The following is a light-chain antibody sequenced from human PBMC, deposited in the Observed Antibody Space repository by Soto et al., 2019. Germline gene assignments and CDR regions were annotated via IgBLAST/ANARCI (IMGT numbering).Light chain of an antibody. V-gene: IGLV2-8*01. J-gene: IGLJ2*01. CDR1: SSDVGGYNY. CDR2: EVS. Sequence: QAVLTQPPSASGSPGQSVTISCTGTSSDVGGYNYVSWYQQHPGKAPKLMIYEVSKRPSGVPDRFSGSKSGNTASLTVSGLQAADEADYYCSSYAGSNNLGVFGGGTQLPVL. CDR3: SSYAGSNNLGV.